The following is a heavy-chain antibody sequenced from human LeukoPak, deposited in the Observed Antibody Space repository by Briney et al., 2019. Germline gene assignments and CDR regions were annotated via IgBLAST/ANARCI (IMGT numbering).Heavy chain of an antibody. D-gene: IGHD3-22*01. CDR1: GGSISSSSYY. CDR2: IYYSGST. V-gene: IGHV4-39*07. J-gene: IGHJ5*01. CDR3: ARDTMIVASRWFDP. Sequence: SETLSLTCTVSGGSISSSSYYWGWIRQPPGKGLEWIGSIYYSGSTYYNPSLQSRVTISVETSKNQCSLKLSSVTVADTAVYYCARDTMIVASRWFDPWGQGTLVTVSS.